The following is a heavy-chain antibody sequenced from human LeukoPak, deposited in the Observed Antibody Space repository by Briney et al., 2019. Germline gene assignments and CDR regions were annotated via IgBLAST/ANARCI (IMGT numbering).Heavy chain of an antibody. CDR2: INPYNGNT. Sequence: GASVKVSCKASGYTFKTYGISWVRQAPGQGLEWMGWINPYNGNTNYAQKFRGRVTMTTDTSTSTAYMELRSLRSDDTAVYYCARAHGSGYDYYYYYGMDVWGQGTTVTVSS. J-gene: IGHJ6*02. V-gene: IGHV1-18*01. D-gene: IGHD3-10*01. CDR1: GYTFKTYG. CDR3: ARAHGSGYDYYYYYGMDV.